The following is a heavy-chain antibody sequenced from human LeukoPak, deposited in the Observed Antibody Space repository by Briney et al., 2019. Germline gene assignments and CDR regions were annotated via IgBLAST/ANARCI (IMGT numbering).Heavy chain of an antibody. CDR1: GFTFNSYA. J-gene: IGHJ4*02. V-gene: IGHV3-7*01. D-gene: IGHD4-17*01. Sequence: GGSLRLSCAASGFTFNSYAMSWVRQAPGKGLEWVANIKQDGSEKYYVDSVKGRFTISRDSAKNSLYLQMNSLRAEDTAVYYCARVGRLPSTVTHFDYWGQGTLVTVSS. CDR3: ARVGRLPSTVTHFDY. CDR2: IKQDGSEK.